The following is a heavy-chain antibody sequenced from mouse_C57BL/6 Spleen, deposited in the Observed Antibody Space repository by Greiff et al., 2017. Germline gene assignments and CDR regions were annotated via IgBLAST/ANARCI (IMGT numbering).Heavy chain of an antibody. V-gene: IGHV3-6*01. D-gene: IGHD4-1*01. CDR2: ISYDGSN. CDR3: ARGEPGRGFAY. Sequence: DVKLQESGPGLVKPSQSLSLTCSVTGYSITSGYYWNWIRQFPGNKLEWMGYISYDGSNNYNPSLKNRISITRDTSKNQFFLKLNSVTTEDTATYYCARGEPGRGFAYWGQGTLVTVSA. CDR1: GYSITSGYY. J-gene: IGHJ3*01.